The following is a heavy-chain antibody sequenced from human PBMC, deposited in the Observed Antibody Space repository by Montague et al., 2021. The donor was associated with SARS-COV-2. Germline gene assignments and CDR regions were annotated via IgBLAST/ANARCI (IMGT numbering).Heavy chain of an antibody. D-gene: IGHD3-10*01. CDR1: GFTFSSYA. CDR2: ISYDGSNK. V-gene: IGHV3-30-3*01. CDR3: ARDREITMVREAPLYGMDV. J-gene: IGHJ6*02. Sequence: SLRFSCAASGFTFSSYAMHWVRQAPGKGLEWVAVISYDGSNKYYADSVKGRFTISRDNSKNTLYLQMNSLRAEDTAVYYCARDREITMVREAPLYGMDVWGQGTTVTVSS.